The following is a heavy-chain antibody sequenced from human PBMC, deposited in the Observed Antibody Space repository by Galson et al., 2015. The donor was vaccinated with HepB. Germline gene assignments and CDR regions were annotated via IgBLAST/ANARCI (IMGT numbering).Heavy chain of an antibody. CDR3: AKDRWRYDCSSTICYTGGIGS. CDR1: GFTFSNFG. V-gene: IGHV3-30*18. Sequence: SLRLSCAASGFTFSNFGMHWVRQAPGKGLEWVAVISYDESNEYFVDSVRGRFTISRDNSKSTLYLQMNSLRAEDTTVYYCAKDRWRYDCSSTICYTGGIGSWGQGTLVTVSS. J-gene: IGHJ4*02. D-gene: IGHD2-2*02. CDR2: ISYDESNE.